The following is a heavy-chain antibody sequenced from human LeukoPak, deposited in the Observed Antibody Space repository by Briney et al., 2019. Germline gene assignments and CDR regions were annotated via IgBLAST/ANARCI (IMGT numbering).Heavy chain of an antibody. J-gene: IGHJ4*02. D-gene: IGHD4-23*01. CDR1: GFTFSSYG. CDR3: AKSVTYYFDY. CDR2: ISYDGSNK. Sequence: GGSLRLSCAASGFTFSSYGMHWVRQAPGKGLEWVAVISYDGSNKYYADSVKGRFTISRDNSKNTLYLQMNGLRAEDTAVYYCAKSVTYYFDYWGQGTLVTVSS. V-gene: IGHV3-30*18.